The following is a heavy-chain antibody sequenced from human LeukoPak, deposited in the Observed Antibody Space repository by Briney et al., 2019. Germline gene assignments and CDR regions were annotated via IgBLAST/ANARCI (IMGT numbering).Heavy chain of an antibody. V-gene: IGHV4-39*01. D-gene: IGHD3-3*01. J-gene: IGHJ4*02. CDR3: ARLGLRFLEWLSRGLY. Sequence: SETLSLTCTVSGGSISSSSYYWGWIRQPPGKGLEWIGSIYYSGSTYYNPSLKSRVTISVDTSKNQFSLKLSSVTAADTAVYYCARLGLRFLEWLSRGLYWGQGTLVTVSS. CDR2: IYYSGST. CDR1: GGSISSSSYY.